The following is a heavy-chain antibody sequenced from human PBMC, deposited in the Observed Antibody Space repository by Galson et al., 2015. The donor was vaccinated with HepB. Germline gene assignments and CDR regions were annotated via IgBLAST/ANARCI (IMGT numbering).Heavy chain of an antibody. CDR2: ITGGGNYI. D-gene: IGHD4-11*01. Sequence: SLRLSCAASGFTISGYSMVWVRQARWKGLEWVASITGGGNYINYVDSVQDRFTISRDNARNSLFLQMNSLRVDDTAVYYCARVPLQPGYFDLWGRGTLVTVSS. CDR3: ARVPLQPGYFDL. V-gene: IGHV3-21*01. J-gene: IGHJ2*01. CDR1: GFTISGYS.